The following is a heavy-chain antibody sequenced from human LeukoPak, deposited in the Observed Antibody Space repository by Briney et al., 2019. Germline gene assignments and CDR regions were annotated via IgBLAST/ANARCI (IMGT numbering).Heavy chain of an antibody. CDR1: GYSISSGYY. CDR3: ARDNYYDTSGHGY. V-gene: IGHV4-38-2*01. D-gene: IGHD3-22*01. J-gene: IGHJ4*02. CDR2: IYHSGST. Sequence: SETLSLTCAVSGYSISSGYYWGWIRQPPGKGLEWIGSIYHSGSTHYNPSLKSRVTISLDTSKNQFSLKLSSVNAADTAVYYCARDNYYDTSGHGYWGQGTLVTVSS.